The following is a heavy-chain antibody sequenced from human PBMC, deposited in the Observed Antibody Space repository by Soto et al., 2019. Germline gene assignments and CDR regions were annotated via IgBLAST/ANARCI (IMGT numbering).Heavy chain of an antibody. CDR3: ARDGGTPNWGWDYFDY. V-gene: IGHV3-30-3*01. J-gene: IGHJ4*02. CDR1: GFTFSSYA. CDR2: ISYDGSNK. D-gene: IGHD7-27*01. Sequence: GGSLRLSCAASGFTFSSYAMHWVRQAPGKGLEWVAVISYDGSNKYYADSVKGRFTISRDNSKNTLYLQMNSLRAEDTAVYYCARDGGTPNWGWDYFDYWGQGTLVTVSS.